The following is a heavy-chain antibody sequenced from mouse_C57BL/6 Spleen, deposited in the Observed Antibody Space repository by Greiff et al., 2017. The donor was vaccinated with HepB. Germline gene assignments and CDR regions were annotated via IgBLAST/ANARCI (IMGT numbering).Heavy chain of an antibody. CDR3: ARCGYDWGFAY. J-gene: IGHJ3*01. Sequence: QVQLKESGPELVKPGASVKISCKASGYAFSSSWMNWVKQRPGKGLEWIGRIYPGDGDTNYNGKFKGKATLTADKSSSTAYMQLSSLTSEDSAVYFCARCGYDWGFAYWGQGTLVTVSA. CDR2: IYPGDGDT. CDR1: GYAFSSSW. V-gene: IGHV1-82*01. D-gene: IGHD2-2*01.